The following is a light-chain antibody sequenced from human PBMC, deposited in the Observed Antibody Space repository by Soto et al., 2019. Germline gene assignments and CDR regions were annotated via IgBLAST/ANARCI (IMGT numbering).Light chain of an antibody. CDR3: KSYAGSNTYV. CDR2: EVV. V-gene: IGLV2-8*01. CDR1: KSDIGVYDF. J-gene: IGLJ1*01. Sequence: ALAQPPSASGSPGQSVTISCTGTKSDIGVYDFVSWYQHHPGKAPRLIIYEVVQRPSGVPDRFSGSKSGNTASLTVSGLQAADEADYFCKSYAGSNTYVFGSGTKV.